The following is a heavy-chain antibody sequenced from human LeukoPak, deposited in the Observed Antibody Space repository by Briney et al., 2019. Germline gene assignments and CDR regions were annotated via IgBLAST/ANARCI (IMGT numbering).Heavy chain of an antibody. J-gene: IGHJ4*02. CDR2: IIPILGIA. V-gene: IGHV1-69*04. Sequence: ASVKVSCKASGGTFSSYAISWVRQAPGQGLEWMGRIIPILGIANYAQKFQGRVTITADKSTSTAYMELSSLRSEDTAVYYCARYSYGSLFDYWGQGTLVTVSS. D-gene: IGHD5-18*01. CDR1: GGTFSSYA. CDR3: ARYSYGSLFDY.